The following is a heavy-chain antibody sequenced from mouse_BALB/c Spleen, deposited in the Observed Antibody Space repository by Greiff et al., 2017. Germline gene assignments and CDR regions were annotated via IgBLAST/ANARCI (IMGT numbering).Heavy chain of an antibody. CDR1: GFTFSSYA. J-gene: IGHJ4*01. Sequence: EVHLVESGGGLVKPGGSLTLSCAASGFTFSSYAMSWVRQTPEKRLAWVASISSGGSNYYPDSVKGRFTISLDNARNILYLQMSSLRSEDTAMYYCARGTFGDYAMDYWGQGTSVTVAA. D-gene: IGHD5-1*01. CDR3: ARGTFGDYAMDY. V-gene: IGHV5-6-5*01. CDR2: ISSGGSN.